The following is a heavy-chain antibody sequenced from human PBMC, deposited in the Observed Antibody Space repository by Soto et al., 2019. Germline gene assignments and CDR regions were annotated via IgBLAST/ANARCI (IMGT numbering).Heavy chain of an antibody. Sequence: PSETLSLTCTVSGGSISSSSYYWGWIRQPPGKGLEWIGSIYYSGSPYYNPSLKSRVTISVDTSKNQFSLNLSSVTAADTAEYYCARGAGSPTYYYGMDVWGQGTTVTVSS. CDR1: GGSISSSSYY. D-gene: IGHD2-15*01. J-gene: IGHJ6*02. V-gene: IGHV4-39*01. CDR3: ARGAGSPTYYYGMDV. CDR2: IYYSGSP.